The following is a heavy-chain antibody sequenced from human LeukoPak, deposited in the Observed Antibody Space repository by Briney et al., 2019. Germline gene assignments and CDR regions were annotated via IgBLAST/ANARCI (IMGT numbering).Heavy chain of an antibody. V-gene: IGHV3-74*01. CDR3: VATVTILDY. Sequence: GGSLRLSCAASGFTFSSYWMHWVRQAPGKGLVWVSRISSDGTSPSYADSVKGRFTLSRDNAKNTLYLQMNSLRAEDTAVYYCVATVTILDYWGQGTLVTVSS. CDR1: GFTFSSYW. J-gene: IGHJ4*02. CDR2: ISSDGTSP. D-gene: IGHD4-17*01.